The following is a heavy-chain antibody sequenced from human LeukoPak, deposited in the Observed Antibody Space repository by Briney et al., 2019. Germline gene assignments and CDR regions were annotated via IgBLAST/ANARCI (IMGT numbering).Heavy chain of an antibody. V-gene: IGHV3-30*04. CDR2: ISYDGSNR. Sequence: GGSLRLSCAASGFTFSSYAMHWVRQAPGKGLEWVAVISYDGSNRYYADSVKGRFTISRDNSKNTLYLQMNSLRAEDTAVYYCARVRWPKQAAFDIWGQGTMVTVSS. J-gene: IGHJ3*02. D-gene: IGHD2-15*01. CDR1: GFTFSSYA. CDR3: ARVRWPKQAAFDI.